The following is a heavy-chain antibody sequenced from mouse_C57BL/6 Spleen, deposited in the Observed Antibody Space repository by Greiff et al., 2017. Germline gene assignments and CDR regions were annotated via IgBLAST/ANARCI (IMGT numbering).Heavy chain of an antibody. V-gene: IGHV1-82*01. CDR3: ARSDYGNYEGYFDY. Sequence: VKLLESGPELVKPGASVKISCKASGYAFSSSWMNWVKQRPGKGLEWIGRIYPGDGDTNYNGKFKGKATLTADKSSSTAYMQLSSLTSEDSAVYFCARSDYGNYEGYFDYWGQGTTLTVSS. J-gene: IGHJ2*01. D-gene: IGHD2-1*01. CDR1: GYAFSSSW. CDR2: IYPGDGDT.